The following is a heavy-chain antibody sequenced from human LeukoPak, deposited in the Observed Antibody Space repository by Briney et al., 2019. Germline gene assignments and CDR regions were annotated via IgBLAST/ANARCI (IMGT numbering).Heavy chain of an antibody. V-gene: IGHV1-18*01. CDR2: ISAYNGNT. Sequence: GASVKVSCEASGYTFTSYGISWVRQAPGQGLEWMGWISAYNGNTNYAQKLQGRVTMTTDTSTSTAYMELRSLRSDDTAVYYCPRDLLGPLAGTSGVDYWGQGTLVTVSS. J-gene: IGHJ4*02. CDR1: GYTFTSYG. CDR3: PRDLLGPLAGTSGVDY. D-gene: IGHD6-19*01.